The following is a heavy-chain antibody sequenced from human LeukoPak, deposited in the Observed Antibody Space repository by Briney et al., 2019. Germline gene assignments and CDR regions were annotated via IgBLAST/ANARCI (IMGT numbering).Heavy chain of an antibody. V-gene: IGHV3-15*01. J-gene: IGHJ5*02. CDR1: GFTFSNAW. CDR2: IKSKTNGGTT. CDR3: TTGCSSTTCYHWDNWLDP. D-gene: IGHD2-2*01. Sequence: PGGSLRLSCAASGFTFSNAWMSWVRQAPGKGLEWVGRIKSKTNGGTTDYAAPAKGRFTISRDDSKNTLFLQMNSLKTEDTAVYYCTTGCSSTTCYHWDNWLDPWGQGTLVTVSS.